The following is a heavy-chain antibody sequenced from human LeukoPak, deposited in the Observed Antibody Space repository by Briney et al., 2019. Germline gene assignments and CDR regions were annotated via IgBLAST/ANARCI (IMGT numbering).Heavy chain of an antibody. CDR1: GFTFSSYS. D-gene: IGHD6-19*01. V-gene: IGHV3-21*01. CDR3: ARDAFSSGWPFDY. J-gene: IGHJ4*02. CDR2: ISSSSSYI. Sequence: GGSLRLSCAASGFTFSSYSMNWVRQAPGKGLEWVSSISSSSSYIYYADSVKGRFTTSRDNAKNSLYLQMNSLRAEDTAVYYCARDAFSSGWPFDYWGQGTLVTVSS.